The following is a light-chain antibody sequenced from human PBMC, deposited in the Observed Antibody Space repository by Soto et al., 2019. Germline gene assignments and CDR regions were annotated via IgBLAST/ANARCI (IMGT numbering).Light chain of an antibody. V-gene: IGLV1-47*01. CDR2: RTN. CDR3: CSYAGSNTLI. Sequence: QSVLSQPPSASETPGQRVTISCSGSSSNIGTNYVHWYQQFPGMAPKLLIYRTNQRPSGVPDRFSGSKSGTSASLAISGLRSEDEADYYCCSYAGSNTLIFGGGTKLTVL. CDR1: SSNIGTNY. J-gene: IGLJ2*01.